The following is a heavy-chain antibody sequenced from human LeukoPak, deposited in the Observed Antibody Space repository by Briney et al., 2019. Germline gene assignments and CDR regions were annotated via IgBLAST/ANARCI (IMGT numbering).Heavy chain of an antibody. CDR3: ARERRYYDSSGYYPYFDY. V-gene: IGHV3-11*01. CDR1: GFTFTNHW. J-gene: IGHJ4*02. Sequence: PGGSLRLSCAASGFTFTNHWMHWVRQAPGKGLEWVSYISSSGSTIYYADSVKGRFTISRDNAKNSLYLQMNSLRAEDTAVYYCARERRYYDSSGYYPYFDYWGQGTLVTVSS. CDR2: ISSSGSTI. D-gene: IGHD3-22*01.